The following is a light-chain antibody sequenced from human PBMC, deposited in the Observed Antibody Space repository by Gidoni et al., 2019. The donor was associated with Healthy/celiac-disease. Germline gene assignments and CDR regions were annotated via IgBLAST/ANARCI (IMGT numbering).Light chain of an antibody. CDR2: AAS. Sequence: DIPMTPSPSSLSASVGDRVTITCRASQNISSYLNWYQQKPGKAPKLLIYAASSLESGVPSRFSGSGSGTDFTLTISSLQPEDFATYYCQQSYSTPLTFGGGTKVEIK. J-gene: IGKJ4*01. CDR3: QQSYSTPLT. V-gene: IGKV1-39*01. CDR1: QNISSY.